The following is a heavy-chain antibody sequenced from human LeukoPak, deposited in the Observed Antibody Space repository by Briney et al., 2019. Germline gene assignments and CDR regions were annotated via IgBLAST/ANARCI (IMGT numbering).Heavy chain of an antibody. CDR2: ISAYNGNT. D-gene: IGHD3-10*01. CDR1: GYTFTSYG. Sequence: ASVKVSCKASGYTFTSYGISWVRQAPGQGLEWMGWISAYNGNTNYAQKLQGRVTMTTDTSASTAYMELRSLRSDDTAVYYCARAGRLLWFGQKYWFAPWAREPWSPSPQ. V-gene: IGHV1-18*01. J-gene: IGHJ5*02. CDR3: ARAGRLLWFGQKYWFAP.